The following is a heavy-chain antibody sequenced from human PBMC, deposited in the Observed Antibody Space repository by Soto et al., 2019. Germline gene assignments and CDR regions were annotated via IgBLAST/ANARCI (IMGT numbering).Heavy chain of an antibody. D-gene: IGHD6-19*01. V-gene: IGHV3-23*01. J-gene: IGHJ5*02. CDR2: ISGSGGSK. CDR3: AKTRWLVRDWFDP. CDR1: GFTFSSYS. Sequence: EVQLLESGGGLVQPGGSLRLSCAASGFTFSSYSMSWVRQAPGKGLEWVSAISGSGGSKYYADSVKGRFTISRDNSKNTLYLQMNSLRAEDTAVYYCAKTRWLVRDWFDPWGQGTLVTVSS.